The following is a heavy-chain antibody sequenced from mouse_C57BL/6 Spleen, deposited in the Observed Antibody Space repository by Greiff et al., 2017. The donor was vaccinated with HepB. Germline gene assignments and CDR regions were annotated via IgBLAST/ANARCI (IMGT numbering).Heavy chain of an antibody. CDR1: GYSFTGYY. J-gene: IGHJ3*01. CDR2: INPSTGGT. V-gene: IGHV1-42*01. Sequence: VQLQQSGPELVKPGASVKISCKASGYSFTGYYMNWVKQSPEKSLEWIGEINPSTGGTTYNQKFKAKATLTVDKSSSTAYMQLKSLTSEDSAVYYCARWGDSSGSFAYWGQGTLVTVSA. D-gene: IGHD3-2*02. CDR3: ARWGDSSGSFAY.